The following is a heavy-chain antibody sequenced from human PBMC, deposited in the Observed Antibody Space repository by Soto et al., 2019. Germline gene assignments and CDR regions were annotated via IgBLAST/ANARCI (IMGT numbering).Heavy chain of an antibody. V-gene: IGHV1-46*01. CDR1: GNTFSNYY. Sequence: VQLVQSGAEVKKPGASVKVSCKASGNTFSNYYIHWVRQAPGQGLEWMGMINPSGGSTKYAQKFQGRVTMTSDTSTSTVDMELSSLRSDDRAVYYCAGVPAAAGPYKWFDPWGQGTLVTLSS. CDR3: AGVPAAAGPYKWFDP. J-gene: IGHJ5*02. CDR2: INPSGGST. D-gene: IGHD2-15*01.